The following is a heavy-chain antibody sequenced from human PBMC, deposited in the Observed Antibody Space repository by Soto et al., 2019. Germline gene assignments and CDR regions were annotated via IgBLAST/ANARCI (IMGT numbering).Heavy chain of an antibody. CDR2: VYYSGGA. Sequence: SETQCHTCTVSGGYFHNSHSFWGWILQPPGKGLEFIGCVYYSGGANYNPSLKSRVTISIDTSKNQFSLRVNSVTAADTAVYYCGRVVEGATRHTDFDSWGRGILVTAPQ. CDR3: GRVVEGATRHTDFDS. CDR1: GGYFHNSHSF. J-gene: IGHJ5*01. V-gene: IGHV4-39*01. D-gene: IGHD2-15*01.